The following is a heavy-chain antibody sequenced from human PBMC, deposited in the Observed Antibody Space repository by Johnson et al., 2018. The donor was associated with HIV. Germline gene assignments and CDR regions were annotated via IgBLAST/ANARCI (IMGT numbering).Heavy chain of an antibody. Sequence: MMLVESGGGLVQPGGSLRLSCVDSGFTFSSYWMSWVRQAPGKGLEWVANIKQDGSEKYYVDSVKGRFTISRDNAKNSLYLQMESRIAADTALYYCAKGGVGAAAGIDCVWCQGTMVSVSS. CDR2: IKQDGSEK. J-gene: IGHJ3*01. V-gene: IGHV3-7*01. CDR3: AKGGVGAAAGIDCV. D-gene: IGHD6-13*01. CDR1: GFTFSSYW.